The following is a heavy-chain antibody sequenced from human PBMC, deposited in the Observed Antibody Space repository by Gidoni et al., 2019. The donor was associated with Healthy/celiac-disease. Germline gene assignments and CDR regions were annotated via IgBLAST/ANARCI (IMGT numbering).Heavy chain of an antibody. Sequence: QVQLVQSGAEVKKPGSSVKVSCKASGGTFSSYAISWVRQAPGQGLEWMGGIIPIFGTANYAQKFQGRVTITADESTSTAYMELSSLRSEDTAVYYCARVKGHYYDSSGYHHPFDYWGQGTLVTVSS. J-gene: IGHJ4*02. D-gene: IGHD3-22*01. CDR2: IIPIFGTA. CDR3: ARVKGHYYDSSGYHHPFDY. V-gene: IGHV1-69*01. CDR1: GGTFSSYA.